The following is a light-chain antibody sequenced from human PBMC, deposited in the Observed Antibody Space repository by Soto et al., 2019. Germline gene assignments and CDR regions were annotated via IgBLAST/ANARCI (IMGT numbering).Light chain of an antibody. CDR3: QSYDNSLSGSL. CDR2: GNN. J-gene: IGLJ2*01. CDR1: SSNIGAGYD. V-gene: IGLV1-40*01. Sequence: QSVLTQPPSVSGAPGQRVTISCTGSSSNIGAGYDVHWYQQLPGTAPKLLIDGNNNRASGVPDRFSGSKSGTSASLAITGLQAEDEADYSCQSYDNSLSGSLFGGRTKVTVL.